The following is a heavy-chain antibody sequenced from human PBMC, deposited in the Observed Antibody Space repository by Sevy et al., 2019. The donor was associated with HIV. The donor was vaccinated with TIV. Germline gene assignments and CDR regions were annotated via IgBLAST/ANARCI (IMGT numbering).Heavy chain of an antibody. D-gene: IGHD2-2*01. CDR2: ISPSRTTI. J-gene: IGHJ3*01. CDR3: AGQYFLPYCSSTNCPPAAYDL. V-gene: IGHV3-48*03. CDR1: GFIISDYE. Sequence: GGSLRLSCEAFGFIISDYEMMWVRQAPGKGLEWVSYISPSRTTIYHAVSPKGRFTTSRDNARNSLSLHLDNLRAEDTAVYYCAGQYFLPYCSSTNCPPAAYDLWGQGTMVTVSS.